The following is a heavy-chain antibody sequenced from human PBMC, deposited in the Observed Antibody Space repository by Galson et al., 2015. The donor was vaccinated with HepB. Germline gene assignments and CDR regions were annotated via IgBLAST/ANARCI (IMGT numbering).Heavy chain of an antibody. CDR2: INAGNGNT. J-gene: IGHJ4*02. D-gene: IGHD3-22*01. CDR3: AREYYYDSSGYYGEFDY. V-gene: IGHV1-3*01. Sequence: SVKVSCKASGYTFTSYAMHWVRQAPGQRLEWMGWINAGNGNTKYSQKFQGRVTITRDTSASTAYMELSSLRSEDTAVYYCAREYYYDSSGYYGEFDYWGQGTLVTVSS. CDR1: GYTFTSYA.